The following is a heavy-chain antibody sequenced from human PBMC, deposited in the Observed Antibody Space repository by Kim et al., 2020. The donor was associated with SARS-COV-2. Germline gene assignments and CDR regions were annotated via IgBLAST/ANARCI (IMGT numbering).Heavy chain of an antibody. J-gene: IGHJ4*02. D-gene: IGHD2-8*01. CDR3: ARAGTSSLTSLYYFDY. CDR2: IIPFHGIT. Sequence: SVNVSCKASGGTFSSYAVTWVRQAPGQGLECMGWIIPFHGITNYAQKFQGRVTVTADKYTGTAYMELSSLKSEDTAVYYCARAGTSSLTSLYYFDYWGQGTLVTVSS. V-gene: IGHV1-69*10. CDR1: GGTFSSYA.